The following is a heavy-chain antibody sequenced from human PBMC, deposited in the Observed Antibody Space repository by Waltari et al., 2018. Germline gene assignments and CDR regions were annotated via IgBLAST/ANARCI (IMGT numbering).Heavy chain of an antibody. Sequence: AQLVQSGAEVKKPGPSVQVSCKAPDGTFSSYAISWVRQASGQGLEWMGGTIPIFGTANYAQKFQSRVTITADESTSTAYMELSSLRSEDTAVYYCARLRSYWGQGTLVTVSS. CDR1: DGTFSSYA. V-gene: IGHV1-69*01. CDR2: TIPIFGTA. CDR3: ARLRSY. J-gene: IGHJ4*02.